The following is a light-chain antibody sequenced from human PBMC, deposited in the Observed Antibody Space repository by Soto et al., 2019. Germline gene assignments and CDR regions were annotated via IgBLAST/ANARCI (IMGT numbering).Light chain of an antibody. CDR1: QGISSY. CDR3: QPLNSYPLT. J-gene: IGKJ4*01. Sequence: MQLTQSPAFPAASVGCRVTITCPSSQGISSYLAWYQQKRGKAPKLLIYAASTLQSGVPARFSGRGAATEFTLTISSLQHEDFATYYCQPLNSYPLTFVGGTKVDI. CDR2: AAS. V-gene: IGKV1-9*01.